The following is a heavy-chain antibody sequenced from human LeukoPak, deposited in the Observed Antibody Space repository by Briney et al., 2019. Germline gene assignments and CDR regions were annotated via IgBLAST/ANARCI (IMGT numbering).Heavy chain of an antibody. Sequence: PSETLSLTCTVSGGSISSYYWSWIRQPPGKGLEWIGYIYYSGSTNYNPSLKSRVTISVDTSKNQFSLKLSSVTAADTAVYYCASSGYYGTLGYWGQGTLVTVSS. CDR3: ASSGYYGTLGY. CDR2: IYYSGST. V-gene: IGHV4-59*01. J-gene: IGHJ4*02. D-gene: IGHD3-22*01. CDR1: GGSISSYY.